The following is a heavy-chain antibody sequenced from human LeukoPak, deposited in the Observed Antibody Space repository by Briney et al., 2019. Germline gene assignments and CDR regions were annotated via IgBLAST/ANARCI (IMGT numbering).Heavy chain of an antibody. CDR3: ARAVWFGELYFDY. CDR2: IYSGGST. J-gene: IGHJ4*02. D-gene: IGHD3-10*01. V-gene: IGHV3-53*01. CDR1: GFTVSSNY. Sequence: GGSLRLSCAASGFTVSSNYMSWVRQAPGKGLEWVSVIYSGGSTYYADSVKGRFTISRDNSKNTLYLQMNSLRAEDTAVYYCARAVWFGELYFDYWGQETLVTVSS.